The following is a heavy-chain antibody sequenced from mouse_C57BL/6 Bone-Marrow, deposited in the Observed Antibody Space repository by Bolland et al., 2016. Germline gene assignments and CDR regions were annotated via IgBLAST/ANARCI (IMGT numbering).Heavy chain of an antibody. CDR3: ARRYGCFDY. J-gene: IGHJ2*01. V-gene: IGHV1-78*01. D-gene: IGHD2-10*02. CDR2: GST. Sequence: GSTKYNEKFKGKATLTADKSSSTAYMQLNSLTSEDSAVYFCARRYGCFDYWGQATT.